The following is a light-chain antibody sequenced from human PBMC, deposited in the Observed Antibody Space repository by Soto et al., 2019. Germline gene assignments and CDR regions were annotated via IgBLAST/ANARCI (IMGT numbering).Light chain of an antibody. V-gene: IGKV3-15*01. CDR2: GAS. J-gene: IGKJ2*01. Sequence: EIIMTQSPATLSVSPGEGATLSCRTSHSISTNLAWYQHKRGQSPRLLVYGASTRATGVPARFSGSGSGAEFTLTISSLEPEDFAVYYCQQRSNWPRAFGQGTKLEIK. CDR3: QQRSNWPRA. CDR1: HSISTN.